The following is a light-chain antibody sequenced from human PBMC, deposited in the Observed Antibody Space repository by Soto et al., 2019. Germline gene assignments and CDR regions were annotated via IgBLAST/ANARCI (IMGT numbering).Light chain of an antibody. J-gene: IGLJ3*02. V-gene: IGLV1-51*01. CDR3: GTWDTSLSAVV. CDR2: DNI. Sequence: QSVLTQPPSVSAATGQNVTISCSGSTSNIGSNFVSWYQQVPGTAPKLLVYDNIQRPSGIPDRFSGSKSGTSATLGIAGLQTGDEADYYCGTWDTSLSAVVFGGGTKLTVL. CDR1: TSNIGSNF.